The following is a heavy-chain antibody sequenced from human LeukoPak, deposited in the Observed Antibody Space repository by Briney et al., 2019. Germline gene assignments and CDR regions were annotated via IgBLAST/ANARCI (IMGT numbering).Heavy chain of an antibody. CDR3: ARAPITSPFYFDY. CDR1: GYTFSDYY. V-gene: IGHV3-11*01. J-gene: IGHJ4*02. D-gene: IGHD2-2*01. CDR2: ISSGGSII. Sequence: GGSLRLSCAASGYTFSDYYMSWIRQAPGKGLEWVLSISSGGSIIYYADSVRGRFTISRDNAKNSLSLQMDSLRAEDTALYYCARAPITSPFYFDYWGQGTLVTVSS.